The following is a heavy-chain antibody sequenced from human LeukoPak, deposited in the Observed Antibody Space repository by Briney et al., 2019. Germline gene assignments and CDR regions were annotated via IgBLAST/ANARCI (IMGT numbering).Heavy chain of an antibody. D-gene: IGHD6-13*01. CDR3: ARTYSSSSYSPFDY. Sequence: SETLSLTCIVSGGSISSYYWSWIRQPPGKGLEWIGYIYYSGSTNYNPSLKSRVTISVDTSKNQFSLKLSSVTAADTAVYYCARTYSSSSYSPFDYWGQGTLVTVSS. CDR1: GGSISSYY. J-gene: IGHJ4*02. CDR2: IYYSGST. V-gene: IGHV4-59*01.